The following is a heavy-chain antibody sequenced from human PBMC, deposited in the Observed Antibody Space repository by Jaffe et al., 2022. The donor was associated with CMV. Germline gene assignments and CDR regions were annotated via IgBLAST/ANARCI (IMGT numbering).Heavy chain of an antibody. CDR3: ARDGVGYDSSGYYYVSAFDI. V-gene: IGHV3-7*01. CDR1: GFTFSSYW. D-gene: IGHD3-22*01. Sequence: EVQLVESGGGLVQPGGSLRLSCAASGFTFSSYWMSWVRQAPGKGLEWVANIKQDGSEKYYVDSVKGRFTISRDNAKNSLYLQMNSLRAEDTAVYYCARDGVGYDSSGYYYVSAFDIWGQGTMVTVSS. CDR2: IKQDGSEK. J-gene: IGHJ3*02.